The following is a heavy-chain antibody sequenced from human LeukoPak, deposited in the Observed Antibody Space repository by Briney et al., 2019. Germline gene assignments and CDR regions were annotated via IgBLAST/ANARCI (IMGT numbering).Heavy chain of an antibody. V-gene: IGHV3-21*01. Sequence: PGGSLRLSCAASGFTFSTYSMNWVRQAPGKGLEWVSFISTSGSYTYYADSVKGRFTISRDNAKNSLYLLMTSLRAEDTAVYYCATDRPFDYWGQGTLVTVSS. J-gene: IGHJ4*02. CDR2: ISTSGSYT. CDR1: GFTFSTYS. CDR3: ATDRPFDY.